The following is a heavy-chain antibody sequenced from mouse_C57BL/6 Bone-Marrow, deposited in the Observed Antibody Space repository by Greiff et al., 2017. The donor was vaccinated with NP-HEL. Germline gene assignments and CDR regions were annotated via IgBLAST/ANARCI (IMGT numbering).Heavy chain of an antibody. CDR2: ISSGSSTI. CDR1: GFTFSDYG. J-gene: IGHJ4*01. D-gene: IGHD2-3*01. V-gene: IGHV5-17*01. CDR3: ARGGMGDD. Sequence: EVKLVESGGGLVKPGGSLKLSCAASGFTFSDYGMHWVRQAPEKGLEWVAYISSGSSTIYYADTVKGRFTISRDNAKNTLVLQMTSLRSGDTAMYYCARGGMGDDWGQGTSVTVSS.